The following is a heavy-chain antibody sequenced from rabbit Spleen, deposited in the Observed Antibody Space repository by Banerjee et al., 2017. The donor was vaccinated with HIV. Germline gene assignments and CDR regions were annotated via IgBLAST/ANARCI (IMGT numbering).Heavy chain of an antibody. D-gene: IGHD7-1*01. V-gene: IGHV1S7*01. Sequence: QLVESGGGLVQPGGSLKLSCTASGFTLSTYYMNWVRRAPGKGLEWIGYIDPVFGITYYANWVNGRFSISRENAQNTVFLQMTSLTVADTATYFCARDTGTSFSSYGMDLWGPGTLVTVS. CDR3: ARDTGTSFSSYGMDL. CDR2: IDPVFGIT. J-gene: IGHJ6*01. CDR1: GFTLSTYY.